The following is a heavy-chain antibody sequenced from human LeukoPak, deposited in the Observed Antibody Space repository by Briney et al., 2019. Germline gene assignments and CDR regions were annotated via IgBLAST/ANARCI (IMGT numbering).Heavy chain of an antibody. V-gene: IGHV4-39*01. CDR2: IYYSGST. Sequence: SGTLSLTCTVSGGSISSSSYYWGWIRQPPGKGLEWIGSIYYSGSTYYNPSLKSRVTISVDTSKNQLSLKLSSVTAADTAVYYCARHPEIVVVITTLFDYWGQGTLVTVSS. J-gene: IGHJ4*02. CDR1: GGSISSSSYY. D-gene: IGHD3-22*01. CDR3: ARHPEIVVVITTLFDY.